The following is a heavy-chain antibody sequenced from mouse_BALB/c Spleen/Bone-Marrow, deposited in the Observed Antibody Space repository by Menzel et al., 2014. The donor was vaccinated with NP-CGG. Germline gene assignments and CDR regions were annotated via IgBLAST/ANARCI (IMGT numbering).Heavy chain of an antibody. V-gene: IGHV5-15*02. CDR1: GFTFSDYG. D-gene: IGHD1-1*01. CDR2: ISNLAYSI. Sequence: VQLQQSGGGLVQPGGSRKLSCAASGFTFSDYGMAWVRPAPGKGPEWVAFISNLAYSIYYTDTVTGRFTISRENAKNTLYLEMSSLRSEDTAMYYCARALAYGSSFDYWGQGTTLTVSS. J-gene: IGHJ2*01. CDR3: ARALAYGSSFDY.